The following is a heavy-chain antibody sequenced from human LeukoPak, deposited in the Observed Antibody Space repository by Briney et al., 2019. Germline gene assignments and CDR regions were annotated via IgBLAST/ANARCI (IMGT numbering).Heavy chain of an antibody. CDR3: ARDMGWQQFDQ. J-gene: IGHJ4*02. V-gene: IGHV3-7*01. D-gene: IGHD5-24*01. CDR2: INKDGGEK. Sequence: GGSLRLSCVASRFTFSNYWMTWVRQAPGKGLERVANINKDGGEKYYMESVKGRFTISRDNAKNSLYLQMNSLTVEDTAVYYCARDMGWQQFDQWGQGTLVTVSS. CDR1: RFTFSNYW.